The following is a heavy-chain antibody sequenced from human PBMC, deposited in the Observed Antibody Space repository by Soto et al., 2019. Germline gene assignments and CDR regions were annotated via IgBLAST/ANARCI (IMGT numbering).Heavy chain of an antibody. CDR3: ARGTGAVVPSDWGYYYMDV. V-gene: IGHV1-18*01. CDR1: GYTFTSYG. J-gene: IGHJ6*03. D-gene: IGHD2-2*01. CDR2: ISAYNGNT. Sequence: ASVKVSCKASGYTFTSYGISWVRQAPGQGLEWMGWISAYNGNTNYAQKLQGRVTMTTDTSTSTAYMELGSLRSDDTAVYYCARGTGAVVPSDWGYYYMDVWGKGTTVTVSS.